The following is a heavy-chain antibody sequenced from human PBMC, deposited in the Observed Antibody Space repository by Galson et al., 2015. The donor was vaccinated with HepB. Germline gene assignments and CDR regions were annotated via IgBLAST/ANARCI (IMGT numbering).Heavy chain of an antibody. Sequence: SVKVSCKASGYTFTSYDINWVRQATGQGLEWMGWMNPNSGNTGYAQKFQGRVTMTRNTSISTAYMELSSLRSEDTAVYYCARGVGFRELVIRYYYYYYMDVWGKGTTVTVSS. J-gene: IGHJ6*03. CDR2: MNPNSGNT. CDR3: ARGVGFRELVIRYYYYYYMDV. D-gene: IGHD3-10*01. V-gene: IGHV1-8*01. CDR1: GYTFTSYD.